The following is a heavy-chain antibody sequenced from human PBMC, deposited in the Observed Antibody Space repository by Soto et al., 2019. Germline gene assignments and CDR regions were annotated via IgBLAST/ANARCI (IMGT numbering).Heavy chain of an antibody. V-gene: IGHV3-64D*06. J-gene: IGHJ3*01. CDR1: GFTFSSYA. CDR3: VRDRRMRWLQPGGDSDFDAFDV. D-gene: IGHD5-18*01. Sequence: GGSLRLSCSASGFTFSSYAMHWVRQAPGKGLEYVSAISSNGGSTYYADSVKGRFTISRDNSKNTLYLQMSSLRAEDTAVYYCVRDRRMRWLQPGGDSDFDAFDVWGQGSVVTVSS. CDR2: ISSNGGST.